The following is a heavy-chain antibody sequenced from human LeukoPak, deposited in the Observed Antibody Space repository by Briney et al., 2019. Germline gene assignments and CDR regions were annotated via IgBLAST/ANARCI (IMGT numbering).Heavy chain of an antibody. CDR3: VRDFRSADY. V-gene: IGHV3-74*01. Sequence: GGSLRLSCAASGFTFSIYCMHWVRQAPGKGPMWVSRICPDGTVTNYADSVKARFSISRDNARNTVYLQMNSLRAEDTAVYYCVRDFRSADYWGQGTLVTVSS. CDR1: GFTFSIYC. CDR2: ICPDGTVT. J-gene: IGHJ4*02.